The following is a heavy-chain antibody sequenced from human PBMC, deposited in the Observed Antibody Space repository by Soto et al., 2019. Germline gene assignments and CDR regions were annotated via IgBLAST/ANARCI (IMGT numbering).Heavy chain of an antibody. J-gene: IGHJ6*02. CDR2: IYYSESN. CDR1: GGSISSGCYY. Sequence: QVQLQESGPGLVKPSQTLSLTCTVSGGSISSGCYYWSWIRQHPGKGLEWIGYIYYSESNYYDPSPKSRVTFTVDTSKTHFSLKLRSVTAADTAVYYCARAPPYDYYRMDVWGQGTTVTFSS. CDR3: ARAPPYDYYRMDV. V-gene: IGHV4-31*03.